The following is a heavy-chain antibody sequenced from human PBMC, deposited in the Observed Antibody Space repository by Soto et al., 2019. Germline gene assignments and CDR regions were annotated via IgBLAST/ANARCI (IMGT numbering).Heavy chain of an antibody. CDR1: GFTFSSYS. CDR3: ARARTVEYYYYYGMDV. J-gene: IGHJ6*02. V-gene: IGHV3-21*01. CDR2: ISSSSSYI. Sequence: PGGSLRLSCAASGFTFSSYSMNWVRQAPGKGLEWVSSISSSSSYIYYADSVKGRFTISRDNAKNSLYLQMNSLRAEDTAVYYYARARTVEYYYYYGMDVWGQGTTVTVSS. D-gene: IGHD4-17*01.